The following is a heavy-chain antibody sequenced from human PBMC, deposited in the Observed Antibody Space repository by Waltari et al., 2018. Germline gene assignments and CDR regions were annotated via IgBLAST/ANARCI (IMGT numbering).Heavy chain of an antibody. CDR2: IYYSGST. V-gene: IGHV4-39*01. Sequence: QLQLQESGPGLVKPSETRSFTCTVSGGSISSSSYYWGWIRQPQGKGLEWIGSIYYSGSTYYNPSLKSRVTISVDTSKNQFSLKLSSVTAADTAVYYCATKRESSASGFDYWGQGTLVTVSS. J-gene: IGHJ4*02. CDR1: GGSISSSSYY. CDR3: ATKRESSASGFDY. D-gene: IGHD6-19*01.